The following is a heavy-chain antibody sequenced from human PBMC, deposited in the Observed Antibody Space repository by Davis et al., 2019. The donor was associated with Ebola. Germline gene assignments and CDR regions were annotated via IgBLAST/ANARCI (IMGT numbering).Heavy chain of an antibody. V-gene: IGHV2-70*11. CDR2: IDWDDDK. CDR1: GFSLSTSGVG. CDR3: ARIGVGSSGYWDWFDP. J-gene: IGHJ5*02. D-gene: IGHD3-22*01. Sequence: SGPTLVKPTQTLTLTCTFSGFSLSTSGVGVGWIRQPPGRALEWLARIDWDDDKYYSTSLKTRLTISKDTSKNQVVLTMTNMDPVDTATYYCARIGVGSSGYWDWFDPWGQGTLVTVSS.